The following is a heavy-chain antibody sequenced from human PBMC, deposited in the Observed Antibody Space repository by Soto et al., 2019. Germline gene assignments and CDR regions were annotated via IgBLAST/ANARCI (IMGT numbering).Heavy chain of an antibody. CDR2: VNPSGGST. Sequence: ASVKVSCKASGYSFTSYAMHWVRQAPGQGLEWMGIVNPSGGSTSYAQKFQGRVTMTRDTSTSTVYMELSSLRSEDTAVYYCARGTNWIIDYWGQGTLVTVSS. V-gene: IGHV1-46*01. J-gene: IGHJ4*02. CDR1: GYSFTSYA. CDR3: ARGTNWIIDY. D-gene: IGHD1-20*01.